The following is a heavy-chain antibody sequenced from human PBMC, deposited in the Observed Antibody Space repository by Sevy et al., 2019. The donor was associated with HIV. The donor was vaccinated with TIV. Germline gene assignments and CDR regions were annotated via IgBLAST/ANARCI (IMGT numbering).Heavy chain of an antibody. V-gene: IGHV1-18*01. CDR2: ISVNNGNR. J-gene: IGHJ4*02. Sequence: ASVKVSCKASGYTFTTYAITWVRQAPGEGLEWMGWISVNNGNRNYAQKVQDRVTMTTDTSTNTAYMELRSLRSDDTAMYYCARVVMSSSWPRFDYWGQGTLVTVSS. CDR3: ARVVMSSSWPRFDY. CDR1: GYTFTTYA. D-gene: IGHD6-13*01.